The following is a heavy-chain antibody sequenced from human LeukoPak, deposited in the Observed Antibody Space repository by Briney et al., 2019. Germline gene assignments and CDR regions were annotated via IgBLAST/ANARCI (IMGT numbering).Heavy chain of an antibody. V-gene: IGHV3-30*02. Sequence: GGSLRLSCAASGFTFSSYGMHWVRQAPGKGLEWVAFIRYDGSNKYYADSVKGRFTISRDNSKNTLYLQMNSLRAEDTAVYYCAKDRVAAAGIYNWFDPWGQGTLVTVST. J-gene: IGHJ5*02. D-gene: IGHD6-13*01. CDR1: GFTFSSYG. CDR3: AKDRVAAAGIYNWFDP. CDR2: IRYDGSNK.